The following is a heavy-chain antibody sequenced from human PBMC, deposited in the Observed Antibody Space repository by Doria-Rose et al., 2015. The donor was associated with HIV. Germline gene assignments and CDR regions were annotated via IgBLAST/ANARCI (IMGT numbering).Heavy chain of an antibody. V-gene: IGHV2-26*01. CDR3: ARIKSSRWYHKYYFDF. CDR2: IFSDDER. J-gene: IGHJ4*02. Sequence: ESGPVLVKPTETLTLTCTVSGVSLSSPGMGVSWIRQHPWNELEWLANIFSDDERSYKTSLKSRLTISRGTSKSQVVLTMTDMDPVDTATYYCARIKSSRWYHKYYFDFWGQGTLVIVSA. D-gene: IGHD6-13*01. CDR1: GVSLSSPGMG.